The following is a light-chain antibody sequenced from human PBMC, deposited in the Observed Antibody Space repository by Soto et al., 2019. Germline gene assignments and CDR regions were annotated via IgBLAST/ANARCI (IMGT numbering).Light chain of an antibody. CDR3: SSYTSTSARV. CDR1: NSDVGDYDY. J-gene: IGLJ1*01. Sequence: QSVLTQPASVSGAPGQSITISCTGTNSDVGDYDYVSWYQQHPGQAPKLMIYEVTNRPSGVSNRFSGSKSGNTASLTISGLQPEDEADYYCSSYTSTSARVFGTGTKVTV. CDR2: EVT. V-gene: IGLV2-14*01.